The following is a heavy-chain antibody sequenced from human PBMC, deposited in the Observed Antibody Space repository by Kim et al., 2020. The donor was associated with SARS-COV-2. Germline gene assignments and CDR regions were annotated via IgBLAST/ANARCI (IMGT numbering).Heavy chain of an antibody. CDR1: GGTFSSYA. Sequence: SVKVSCKASGGTFSSYAISWVRQAPGQGLEWMRGIIPIFGTANYAQKFQGRVTITADESTSTAYMELSSLRSEDTAVYYCARKYSSGKYYFDYWGQGTLVTVSS. D-gene: IGHD6-19*01. CDR3: ARKYSSGKYYFDY. CDR2: IIPIFGTA. V-gene: IGHV1-69*13. J-gene: IGHJ4*02.